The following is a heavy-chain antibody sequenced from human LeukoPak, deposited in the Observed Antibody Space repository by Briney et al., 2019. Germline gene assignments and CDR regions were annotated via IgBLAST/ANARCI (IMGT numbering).Heavy chain of an antibody. CDR1: GYTFTGYY. CDR3: ARGRWLHDWFDP. J-gene: IGHJ5*02. Sequence: GASVKVSCKASGYTFTGYYMHWVRQATGQGLEWMGWMNPNSGNTGYAQKFQGRVTITRNTSISTAYMELSSLRSEDTAVYYCARGRWLHDWFDPWGQGTLVTVSS. CDR2: MNPNSGNT. D-gene: IGHD5-24*01. V-gene: IGHV1-8*03.